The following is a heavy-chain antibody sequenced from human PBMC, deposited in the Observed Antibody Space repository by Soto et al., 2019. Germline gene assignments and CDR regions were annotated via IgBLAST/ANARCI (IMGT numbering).Heavy chain of an antibody. V-gene: IGHV4-39*01. CDR1: GGSISISTYY. J-gene: IGHJ5*02. Sequence: SETLSLTCTVSGGSISISTYYWGWIRQPPGKGLEWIGSIYYSGSTYYNPSLKSRVTISVDTSKNQFPLKLSSVTAADTAVYYCARHGQLYNSGWYLNWFDPWGQGTLVTVS. D-gene: IGHD6-19*01. CDR3: ARHGQLYNSGWYLNWFDP. CDR2: IYYSGST.